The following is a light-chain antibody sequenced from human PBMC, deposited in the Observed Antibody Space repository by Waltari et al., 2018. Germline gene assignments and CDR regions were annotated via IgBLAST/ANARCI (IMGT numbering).Light chain of an antibody. Sequence: EIVLTQSPGTLSLSPGARATLACRASQSVRSNYLAWYQQKPGQAPRLLIYGASTRATGTPDRFSGSGSGTDLTLTVSRLESEDFAVYYCQQYGNSPETFGQGTKVEIK. CDR3: QQYGNSPET. J-gene: IGKJ1*01. V-gene: IGKV3-20*01. CDR1: QSVRSNY. CDR2: GAS.